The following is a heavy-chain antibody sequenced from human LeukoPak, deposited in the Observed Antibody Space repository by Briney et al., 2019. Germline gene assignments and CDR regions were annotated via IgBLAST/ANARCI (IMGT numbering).Heavy chain of an antibody. CDR1: GFTFSSYA. CDR2: ISGSGGST. CDR3: AKCYSSSWYWFDP. Sequence: QTGVSLRLSCAASGFTFSSYAMSWVRQAPGKGLEWVSAISGSGGSTYYADSVKGRFTISRDNSKNTLYLQMNSLRAEDTAVYYCAKCYSSSWYWFDPWGQGTLVTVSS. J-gene: IGHJ5*02. D-gene: IGHD6-13*01. V-gene: IGHV3-23*01.